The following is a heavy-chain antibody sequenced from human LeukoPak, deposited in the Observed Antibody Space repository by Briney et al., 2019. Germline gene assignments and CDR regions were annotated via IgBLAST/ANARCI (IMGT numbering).Heavy chain of an antibody. V-gene: IGHV1-2*02. J-gene: IGHJ4*02. CDR2: INPNNGGT. CDR3: ARRLGGSSEGYEF. Sequence: ASVKVSCKASGYTFTDLTEYYIHWVRQAPGQGLEWMGWINPNNGGTKYAQKLQGRVTMTRDVSMNTAYMELSSLTSDDTAVYYCARRLGGSSEGYEFWGQGPLVTVSS. D-gene: IGHD1-26*01. CDR1: GYTFTDLTEYY.